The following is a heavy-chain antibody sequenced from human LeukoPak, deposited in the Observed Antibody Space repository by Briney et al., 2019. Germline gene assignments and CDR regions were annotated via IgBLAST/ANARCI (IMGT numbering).Heavy chain of an antibody. Sequence: SETLSLTCTVSGGSISSYYWGWVRQPPEKGLEWIGSFYYTGSTYYHPSLKSRVTISVDTSKNQFSPNLTSVTAADTAVYYCARTAGVAVAGSRQYFDYWGQGTLVTVSS. CDR1: GGSISSYY. CDR3: ARTAGVAVAGSRQYFDY. V-gene: IGHV4-39*01. CDR2: FYYTGST. D-gene: IGHD6-19*01. J-gene: IGHJ4*02.